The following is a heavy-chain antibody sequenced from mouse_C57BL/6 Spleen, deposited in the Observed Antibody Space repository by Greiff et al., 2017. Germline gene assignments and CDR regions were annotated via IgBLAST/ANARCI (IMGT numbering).Heavy chain of an antibody. CDR1: GYTFTDYN. CDR3: ARDGYYGSREGYYYAMDY. CDR2: INPNNGGT. J-gene: IGHJ4*01. V-gene: IGHV1-18*01. D-gene: IGHD1-1*01. Sequence: EVQLQQSGPELVKPGASVKIPCKASGYTFTDYNMDWVKQSHGKSLEWIGDINPNNGGTIYNQKFKGKATLTVDKSSSTAYMELRSLTSEDTAVYYCARDGYYGSREGYYYAMDYWGQGTSVTVSS.